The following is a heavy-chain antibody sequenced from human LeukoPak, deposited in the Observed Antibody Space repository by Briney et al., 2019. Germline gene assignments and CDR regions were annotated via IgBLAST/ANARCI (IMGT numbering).Heavy chain of an antibody. CDR1: GGSISSYY. J-gene: IGHJ4*02. V-gene: IGHV4-4*07. CDR2: IYTSGST. CDR3: ARDRYYYDSSGSIRFDY. D-gene: IGHD3-22*01. Sequence: SETLSLTCTVSGGSISSYYWSWIRQPAGKGLEWIGRIYTSGSTNYNPTLKSRVTMSVDMSKNQFSLKLSSVTAADTAVYYCARDRYYYDSSGSIRFDYWGQGTLVTASS.